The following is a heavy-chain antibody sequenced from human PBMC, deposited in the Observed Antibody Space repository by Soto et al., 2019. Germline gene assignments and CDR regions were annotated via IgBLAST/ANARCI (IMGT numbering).Heavy chain of an antibody. V-gene: IGHV3-30*18. J-gene: IGHJ4*02. Sequence: SLRLSCAASGFTFSSYGMHWVRQAPGKGLEWVAVISYDGSNKYYADSVKGRFTISRDNSKNTLYLQMNSLRAEDTAVYYCAKDSGDYGATTAGLGYWGQGTLVTVSS. D-gene: IGHD4-17*01. CDR3: AKDSGDYGATTAGLGY. CDR1: GFTFSSYG. CDR2: ISYDGSNK.